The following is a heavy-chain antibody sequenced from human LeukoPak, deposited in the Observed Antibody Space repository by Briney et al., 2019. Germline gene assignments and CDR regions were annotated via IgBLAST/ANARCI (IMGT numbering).Heavy chain of an antibody. CDR3: ARGPYSYDSSGAFDI. J-gene: IGHJ3*02. CDR2: IYSSGST. D-gene: IGHD3-22*01. Sequence: PSETLSLTCTVSGASISGSGYYWGWIRQPPGKGLERIGSIYSSGSTYYNASLQSRVTISVDTSKNQFSLKLSSVTAADTAVYFRARGPYSYDSSGAFDIWGQGTMVTVSS. V-gene: IGHV4-39*07. CDR1: GASISGSGYY.